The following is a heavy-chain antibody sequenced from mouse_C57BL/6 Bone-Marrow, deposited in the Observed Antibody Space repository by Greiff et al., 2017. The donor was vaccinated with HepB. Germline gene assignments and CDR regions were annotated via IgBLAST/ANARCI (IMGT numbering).Heavy chain of an antibody. D-gene: IGHD2-1*01. Sequence: VQLKESGPELVKPGASVKISCKASGYSFTDYNMNWVKQSNGKSLEWIGVINPNYGTTSYNQKFKGKATLTVDQSSSTAYMQLNSLTSEDSAVYYCATSFYYGNYEAYWGQGTLVTVSA. J-gene: IGHJ3*01. CDR3: ATSFYYGNYEAY. CDR1: GYSFTDYN. CDR2: INPNYGTT. V-gene: IGHV1-39*01.